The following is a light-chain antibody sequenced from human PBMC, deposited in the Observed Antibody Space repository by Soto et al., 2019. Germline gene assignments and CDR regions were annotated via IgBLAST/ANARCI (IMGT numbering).Light chain of an antibody. CDR3: MQPLQSLA. J-gene: IGKJ1*01. CDR1: ERLLQSNGYNY. V-gene: IGKV2-28*01. CDR2: LGS. Sequence: IVITRVRLSIKVNPGQPAASSCTSSERLLQSNGYNYLDWYLQKPGQSPQLLIYLGSNRASGVPDRFICSGSGTDFTLEISIVVAEDVGVYYCMQPLQSLAFSQGTKVDI.